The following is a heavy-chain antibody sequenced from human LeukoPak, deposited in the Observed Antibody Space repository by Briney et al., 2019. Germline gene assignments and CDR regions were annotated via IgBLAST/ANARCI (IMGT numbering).Heavy chain of an antibody. D-gene: IGHD4/OR15-4a*01. J-gene: IGHJ6*03. Sequence: GGSLRLSCAASGFTFSSYGMSWVRQAPGKGLEWVGRIKSKTDGGTTDYAAPVKGRFTISRDDSKNTLYLQMNSLKTEDTAVYYCTVKSDYATVWPYYYYMDVWGKGTTVTISS. CDR2: IKSKTDGGTT. CDR1: GFTFSSYG. V-gene: IGHV3-15*01. CDR3: TVKSDYATVWPYYYYMDV.